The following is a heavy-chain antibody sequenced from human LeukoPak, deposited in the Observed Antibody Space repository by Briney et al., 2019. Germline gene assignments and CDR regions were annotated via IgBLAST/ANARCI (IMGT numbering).Heavy chain of an antibody. V-gene: IGHV4-59*01. J-gene: IGHJ5*02. CDR2: IYYSGST. D-gene: IGHD2-15*01. Sequence: SETLSLTCTVSGGSISSCYWSWIRQPPGKGLEWIGYIYYSGSTNYNPSLKSRVTISLDTSKNQFSLKLSSVTAADTAVYYCARGGYCSGGSCYFSWFDPWGQGTLVTVSS. CDR1: GGSISSCY. CDR3: ARGGYCSGGSCYFSWFDP.